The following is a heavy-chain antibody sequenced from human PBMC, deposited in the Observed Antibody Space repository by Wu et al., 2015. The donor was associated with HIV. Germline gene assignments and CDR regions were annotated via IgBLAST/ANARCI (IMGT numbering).Heavy chain of an antibody. CDR3: ARGHYYDTSSSPMY. V-gene: IGHV1-18*01. D-gene: IGHD3-22*01. CDR2: ISAQNGNT. CDR1: GYIFSDFG. Sequence: VQLVQSAGEVKKPGASVKVACKSSGYIFSDFGIHWVRQTPREGLEWMGWISAQNGNTKYAQKFQGRVTMTTETSSSTAYMELRSLRSDDTAVYFCARGHYYDTSSSPMYWGPGTRVTVSS. J-gene: IGHJ4*02.